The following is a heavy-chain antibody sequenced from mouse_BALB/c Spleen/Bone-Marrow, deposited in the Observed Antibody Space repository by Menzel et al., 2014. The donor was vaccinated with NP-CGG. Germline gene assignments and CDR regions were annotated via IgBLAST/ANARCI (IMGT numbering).Heavy chain of an antibody. V-gene: IGHV1S81*02. Sequence: VNLVDSGAELVKPGASVKLSCKASGYTFTSYWMHWVKQRPGQGLEWIGEINPSNGRTNYNEKFKSKATLTVDKSSSTAYMQLSSLTSEDSAVYYCAREGNYYGSIAMDYWGQGTSVTVSS. J-gene: IGHJ4*01. CDR1: GYTFTSYW. CDR2: INPSNGRT. CDR3: AREGNYYGSIAMDY. D-gene: IGHD1-1*01.